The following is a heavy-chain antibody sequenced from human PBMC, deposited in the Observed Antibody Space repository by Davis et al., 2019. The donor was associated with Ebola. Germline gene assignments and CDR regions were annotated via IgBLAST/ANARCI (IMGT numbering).Heavy chain of an antibody. V-gene: IGHV3-21*05. CDR2: ISSSSSYI. CDR1: GFTFSSYS. D-gene: IGHD6-19*01. CDR3: ARERAVVHLDY. J-gene: IGHJ4*02. Sequence: GESLKISCAASGFTFSSYSMNWVRQAPGKGLEWVSYISSSSSYIYYADSVKGRFTISRDNAKNSRYLQMNSLRAEDTAVYYCARERAVVHLDYWGQGTLVTVSS.